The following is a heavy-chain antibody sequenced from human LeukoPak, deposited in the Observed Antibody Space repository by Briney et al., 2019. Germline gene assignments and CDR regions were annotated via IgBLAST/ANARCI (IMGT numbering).Heavy chain of an antibody. J-gene: IGHJ4*02. CDR3: ARDRTGRNTAQDDY. V-gene: IGHV4-39*07. CDR2: IYYTGGT. CDR1: GGSISSSSYY. Sequence: SETLSLTCTVSGGSISSSSYYWGWIRQPPGRGLEWIGGIYYTGGTLYNPSLKSRVSMSVDTSTNQFSLKLTSVTAADTAVYYCARDRTGRNTAQDDYWGQGTLVTVSS. D-gene: IGHD5-18*01.